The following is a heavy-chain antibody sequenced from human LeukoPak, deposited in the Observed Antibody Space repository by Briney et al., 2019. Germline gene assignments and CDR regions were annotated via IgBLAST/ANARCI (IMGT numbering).Heavy chain of an antibody. CDR2: ISGGGGTT. J-gene: IGHJ4*02. D-gene: IGHD2-21*02. CDR3: AKRDFVVVSASDY. CDR1: GFTFSSYG. Sequence: GGSLRLSCAASGFTFSSYGMHWVRQAPGKGLEWVSPISGGGGTTNYADSVKGRFTISRDNSKNTLYLQMNSLRAEDTAVYYCAKRDFVVVSASDYWGQGTLVTVSS. V-gene: IGHV3-23*01.